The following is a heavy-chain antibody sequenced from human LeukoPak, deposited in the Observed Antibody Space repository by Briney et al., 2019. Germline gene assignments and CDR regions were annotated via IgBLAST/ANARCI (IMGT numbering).Heavy chain of an antibody. D-gene: IGHD3-9*01. CDR1: GGSISSSSYY. J-gene: IGHJ4*02. CDR3: ARKPQYDILTGSQYYFDY. CDR2: IYYSGST. Sequence: SETLSLTCTVSGGSISSSSYYWGWIRQPPGTGLEWIGSIYYSGSTYYNPSLKSRVTISVDTSKNQFSLKLSSVTAADTAVYYCARKPQYDILTGSQYYFDYWGQGTLVTISS. V-gene: IGHV4-39*01.